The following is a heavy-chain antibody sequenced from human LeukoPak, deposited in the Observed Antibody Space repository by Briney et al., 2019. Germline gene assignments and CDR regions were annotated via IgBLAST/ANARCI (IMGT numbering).Heavy chain of an antibody. J-gene: IGHJ4*02. Sequence: SETLSLTCTASGGSISSYFWSWIRQPPGKGLEWIGYVHSSGSTKYNPSLKSRLIISVYMSKNKFSLNLWSVSVADTAVYYCARLAPGNYDILTGDPKVVFDYWGQGALVTVSS. V-gene: IGHV4-59*01. D-gene: IGHD3-9*01. CDR1: GGSISSYF. CDR2: VHSSGST. CDR3: ARLAPGNYDILTGDPKVVFDY.